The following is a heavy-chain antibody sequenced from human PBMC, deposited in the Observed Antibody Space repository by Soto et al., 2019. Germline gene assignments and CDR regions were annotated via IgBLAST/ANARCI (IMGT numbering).Heavy chain of an antibody. V-gene: IGHV4-34*01. CDR1: GGSFSGYY. D-gene: IGHD2-21*02. Sequence: PSETLSLTCAVYGGSFSGYYCSWVRQPPGKGLEWIGEVNYSGSIFYNPSLKSRVSISVDTSKNQFSLKLSSVTAADTAVYFCAREDDGGDRDYYGLDVWGQGTTVTVSS. J-gene: IGHJ6*02. CDR3: AREDDGGDRDYYGLDV. CDR2: VNYSGSI.